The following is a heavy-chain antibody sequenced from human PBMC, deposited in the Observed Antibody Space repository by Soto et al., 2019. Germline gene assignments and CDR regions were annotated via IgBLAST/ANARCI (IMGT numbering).Heavy chain of an antibody. J-gene: IGHJ3*02. CDR3: VRDVESPGISGSWGAFDI. V-gene: IGHV4-4*07. CDR2: IYSSGNT. Sequence: QVQLQESGPGLVKPSETLSLICTVSGGSIRNYFWTWIRQPAGKGLEWIGRIYSSGNTVYNASLKSRVTMSIDMSQNQLSLKLSSMTAADTAVYYCVRDVESPGISGSWGAFDIWGQGTVVTVSS. CDR1: GGSIRNYF. D-gene: IGHD1-20*01.